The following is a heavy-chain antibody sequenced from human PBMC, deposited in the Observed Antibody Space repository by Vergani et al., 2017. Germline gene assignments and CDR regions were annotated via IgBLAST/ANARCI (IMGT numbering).Heavy chain of an antibody. J-gene: IGHJ6*02. V-gene: IGHV3-48*03. CDR2: ISSSGSTI. D-gene: IGHD3-10*01. CDR3: AXEGLMVRGVMDYYYGMDV. CDR1: GFTFSSYE. Sequence: EVQLVESGGGLVQPGGSLRLSCAASGFTFSSYEMNWVRQAPGKGLEWVSYISSSGSTIYYADSVKGRFTISRDNAKNSLYLQMNSLRAEDTAVYYCAXEGLMVRGVMDYYYGMDVWGQGTTVTVSS.